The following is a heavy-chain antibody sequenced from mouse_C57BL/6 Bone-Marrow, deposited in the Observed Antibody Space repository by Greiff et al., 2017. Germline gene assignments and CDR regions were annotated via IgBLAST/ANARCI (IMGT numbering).Heavy chain of an antibody. CDR1: GFSLTSYG. CDR3: ARNKGARQRYDFDY. Sequence: VKLVESGPGLVQPSQSLSITCTVSGFSLTSYGVHWVRQSPGKGLEWLGVIWSGGSTDYNAAFISRLSISKDNSKSQVFFKMNSLQADDTAIYYCARNKGARQRYDFDYWGQGTTLTVSS. J-gene: IGHJ2*01. CDR2: IWSGGST. D-gene: IGHD3-2*01. V-gene: IGHV2-2*01.